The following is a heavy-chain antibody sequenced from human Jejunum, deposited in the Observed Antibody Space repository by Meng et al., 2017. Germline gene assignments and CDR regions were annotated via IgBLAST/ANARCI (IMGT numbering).Heavy chain of an antibody. Sequence: GESLKISCAASGFTSYYYWMTWVRQAPGKGLEWVANIKHDGSDKYYVDSVKGRFTISRDNAKNSLYLQMNSLRADDTAMYCCARDSLNWASELGTFDIWGQGTMVTVSS. CDR1: GFTSYYYW. CDR3: ARDSLNWASELGTFDI. CDR2: IKHDGSDK. D-gene: IGHD7-27*01. J-gene: IGHJ3*02. V-gene: IGHV3-7*01.